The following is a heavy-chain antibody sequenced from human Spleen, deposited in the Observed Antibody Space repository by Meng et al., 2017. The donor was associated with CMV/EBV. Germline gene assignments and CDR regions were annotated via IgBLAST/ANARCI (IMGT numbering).Heavy chain of an antibody. J-gene: IGHJ6*02. Sequence: GESLKISCAASGFIFRNYGMHWVRQAPGKGLEWVAFIQYDGSKKYYGDSVKGRATISRDNSKNTLYLQMNSLRAEDTAVYYCAKRVDSYDSSGSPHYYGMDVWGQGTTVTVSS. CDR1: GFIFRNYG. D-gene: IGHD3-22*01. CDR3: AKRVDSYDSSGSPHYYGMDV. CDR2: IQYDGSKK. V-gene: IGHV3-30*02.